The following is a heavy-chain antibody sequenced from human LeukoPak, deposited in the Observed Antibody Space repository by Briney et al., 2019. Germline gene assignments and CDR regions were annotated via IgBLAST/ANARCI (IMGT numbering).Heavy chain of an antibody. V-gene: IGHV3-49*03. J-gene: IGHJ4*02. CDR2: IRSKTYGRTT. Sequence: PGGSLRLSCTASGFTFGDYAMSWFRQAPGKGLEWVAFIRSKTYGRTTEYAASVKGRFTISREDSKSIAYLQMNSLKTEDTAVYYCTIITMVRGVIMGNDYWGQGTLVTVSS. CDR3: TIITMVRGVIMGNDY. D-gene: IGHD3-10*01. CDR1: GFTFGDYA.